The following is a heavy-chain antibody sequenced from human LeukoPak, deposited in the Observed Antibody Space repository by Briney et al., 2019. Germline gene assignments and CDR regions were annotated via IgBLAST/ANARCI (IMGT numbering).Heavy chain of an antibody. V-gene: IGHV3-33*01. J-gene: IGHJ6*02. CDR1: GFTFSSYG. CDR2: IWYDGSNK. CDR3: ARAPGRYYDFWSGHYGMDV. D-gene: IGHD3-3*01. Sequence: GGSLRLSCAASGFTFSSYGMHWVRQAPGKGLEWVAVIWYDGSNKYYADSVKGRLTISRDNSKNTLYLQMNSLRAEDTAVYYCARAPGRYYDFWSGHYGMDVWGQGTTVTVSS.